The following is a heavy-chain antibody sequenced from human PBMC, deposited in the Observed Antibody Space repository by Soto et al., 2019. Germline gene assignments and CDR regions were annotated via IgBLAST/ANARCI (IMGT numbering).Heavy chain of an antibody. J-gene: IGHJ5*02. V-gene: IGHV4-39*01. Sequence: SETLSLTCTVSGGSISSYYWGWIRQPPGRGLEWIGSIYYSGSTYYNPSLKSRVTISVDTSKSQFSLKLTSVTAADTAVYYCASPKIAFYNWFDPWGQGTLVTVSS. CDR3: ASPKIAFYNWFDP. CDR2: IYYSGST. D-gene: IGHD3-3*02. CDR1: GGSISSYY.